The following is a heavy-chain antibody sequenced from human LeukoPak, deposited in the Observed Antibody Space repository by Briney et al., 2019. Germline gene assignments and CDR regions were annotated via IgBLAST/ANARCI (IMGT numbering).Heavy chain of an antibody. CDR1: GFTFSNYW. CDR2: IYVDGRTT. Sequence: GGSLRLSCVASGFTFSNYWMYWVRQPPGKGLVWVSRIYVDGRTTNYADSVKGRFTISRDNAKNTVYLEMNSLSVEDTATYYCIRDFRSADLWGQGTLVTVTS. V-gene: IGHV3-74*01. J-gene: IGHJ5*02. CDR3: IRDFRSADL.